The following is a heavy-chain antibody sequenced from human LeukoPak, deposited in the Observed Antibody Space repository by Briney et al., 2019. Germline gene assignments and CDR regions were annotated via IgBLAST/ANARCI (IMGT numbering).Heavy chain of an antibody. CDR3: AKPGVVATTCFDY. J-gene: IGHJ4*02. V-gene: IGHV3-23*01. Sequence: PGGSLGLSCAASGFTFSSYAMSWVRQAPGKGLEWVSAISGSGGSTYYADSVKGRFTISRDNSKNTLYLQMNSLRAEDTAVYYCAKPGVVATTCFDYWGQGTLVTVSS. CDR2: ISGSGGST. D-gene: IGHD5-12*01. CDR1: GFTFSSYA.